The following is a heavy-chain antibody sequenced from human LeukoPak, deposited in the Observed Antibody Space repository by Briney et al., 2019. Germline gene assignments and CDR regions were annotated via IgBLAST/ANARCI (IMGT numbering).Heavy chain of an antibody. CDR3: ARRYAYYYGSGSYYNSLHYYYYMDV. CDR2: IYYSGST. D-gene: IGHD3-10*01. J-gene: IGHJ6*03. CDR1: GGSISSSSYY. V-gene: IGHV4-39*01. Sequence: SETLSLTCTVSGGSISSSSYYWGWIRQPPGKGLEWIGSIYYSGSTYYNPSLKSRVTISVDTSKNQFSLKLSSVPAADTAVYYCARRYAYYYGSGSYYNSLHYYYYMDVWGKGTTVTVSS.